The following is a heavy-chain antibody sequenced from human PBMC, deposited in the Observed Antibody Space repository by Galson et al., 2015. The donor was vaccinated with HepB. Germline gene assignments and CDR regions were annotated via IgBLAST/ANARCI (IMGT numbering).Heavy chain of an antibody. CDR2: INSDGSST. D-gene: IGHD5-12*01. J-gene: IGHJ3*02. Sequence: SLRLSCAASGFTFSSYWMHWVRQAPGKGLVWVSRINSDGSSTSYADSVKGRFTISRDNAKNTLYLQMNSLRAEDTAVYYCARTVSRRGYSGYEYAFDIWGQGTMVTVSS. V-gene: IGHV3-74*01. CDR1: GFTFSSYW. CDR3: ARTVSRRGYSGYEYAFDI.